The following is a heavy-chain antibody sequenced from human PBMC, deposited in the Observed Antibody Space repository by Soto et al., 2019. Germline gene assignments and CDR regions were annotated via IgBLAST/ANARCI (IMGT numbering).Heavy chain of an antibody. D-gene: IGHD3-3*01. CDR3: AAVDDFWSGSPASY. Sequence: ASVKVSCKASGFTFTSSAMQWVRQARGQRLEWIGWIVVGSGNTNYAQKFQERVTITRDMSTSTAYMELSSLRSEDTAVYYCAAVDDFWSGSPASYWGQGTLVTAPQ. CDR2: IVVGSGNT. V-gene: IGHV1-58*02. J-gene: IGHJ4*02. CDR1: GFTFTSSA.